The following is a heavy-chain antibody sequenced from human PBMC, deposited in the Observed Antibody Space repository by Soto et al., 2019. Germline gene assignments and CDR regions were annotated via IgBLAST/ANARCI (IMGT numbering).Heavy chain of an antibody. J-gene: IGHJ4*02. CDR3: AITSEDRLVRALDY. Sequence: QVQLVQSGAEVNKPGASVKVSCKASGYTFTDRYLHWVRQVPGQGLEWMGWINPKSGGISNAQKFQGRLTMTRDTSNSTAYMELKRLRSDDTAVYYCAITSEDRLVRALDYWGQGTRVTVSS. CDR1: GYTFTDRY. V-gene: IGHV1-2*02. D-gene: IGHD3-16*01. CDR2: INPKSGGI.